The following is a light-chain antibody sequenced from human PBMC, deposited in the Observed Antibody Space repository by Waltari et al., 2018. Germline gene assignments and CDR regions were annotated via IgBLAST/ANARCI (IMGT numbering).Light chain of an antibody. V-gene: IGKV1-5*03. CDR2: TAS. Sequence: DIQMTQSPSTLSASVGDRVTITCRASERISSWLTWYQQKPGKAPNVLIYTASNLESTVPLRFSGSGSGTDFTLIISSLQPDDCAIYYCQQYSTYPRTFGQGTKVEIK. CDR1: ERISSW. CDR3: QQYSTYPRT. J-gene: IGKJ1*01.